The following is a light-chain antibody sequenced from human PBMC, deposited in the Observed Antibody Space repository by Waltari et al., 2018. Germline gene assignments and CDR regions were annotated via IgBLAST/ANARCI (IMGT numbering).Light chain of an antibody. J-gene: IGLJ1*01. Sequence: QSALTQPPPVSGSPRQSVTISCTGTSSDIGTYNRVSWYQQTPGTAPKLMIYDVSNRPSGVPDRFSGSKSGNTASLTISALQAEDEADYYCCSFTPSLTYVFGTGTKVTVL. CDR3: CSFTPSLTYV. CDR2: DVS. CDR1: SSDIGTYNR. V-gene: IGLV2-18*02.